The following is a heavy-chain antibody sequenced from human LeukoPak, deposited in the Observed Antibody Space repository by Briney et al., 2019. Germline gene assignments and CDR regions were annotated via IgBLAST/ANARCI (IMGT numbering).Heavy chain of an antibody. CDR2: ISAYNGNT. D-gene: IGHD6-13*01. CDR1: GYTFTSYG. CDR3: ARDRKVGRQLVHRSWFDP. J-gene: IGHJ5*02. Sequence: ASVKVSCKASGYTFTSYGISWVRQAPGQGLEWMGWISAYNGNTNYAQKLQGRVTMTTDTSTSTAYMELRSLRSDDTAVYYCARDRKVGRQLVHRSWFDPWGQGTLVTVSS. V-gene: IGHV1-18*01.